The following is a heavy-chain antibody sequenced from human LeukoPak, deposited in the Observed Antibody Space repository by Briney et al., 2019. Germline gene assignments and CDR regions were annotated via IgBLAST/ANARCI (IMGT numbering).Heavy chain of an antibody. J-gene: IGHJ6*03. CDR1: GFTFSSYW. V-gene: IGHV3-7*04. CDR3: ARATGTPEYYYYYYMDV. D-gene: IGHD1-1*01. CDR2: IKQDGSEK. Sequence: GGSLRLSCAASGFTFSSYWMSWVRQAPGKGLEWVANIKQDGSEKYYVDSVKGRFTISRDNAKNSLYLQMNSLRAEDTAVYYCARATGTPEYYYYYYMDVWGKGTTVTVS.